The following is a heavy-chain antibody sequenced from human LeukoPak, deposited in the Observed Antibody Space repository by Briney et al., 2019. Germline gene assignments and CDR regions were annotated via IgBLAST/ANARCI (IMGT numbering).Heavy chain of an antibody. Sequence: GGSLRLSCAASGFIFSSYGMHWVRQAPGKGLEWVAVISYDGSNKYYADSVKGRFTISRDNSKNTLYLQMNSLRVEDTAVYYCAKITDGELRRFDYWGQGTRVTVSS. D-gene: IGHD1-26*01. J-gene: IGHJ4*02. CDR3: AKITDGELRRFDY. CDR2: ISYDGSNK. V-gene: IGHV3-30*19. CDR1: GFIFSSYG.